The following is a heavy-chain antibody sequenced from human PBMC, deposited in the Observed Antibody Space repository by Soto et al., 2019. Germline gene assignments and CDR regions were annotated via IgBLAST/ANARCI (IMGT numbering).Heavy chain of an antibody. CDR3: AALLLWFGELSEYFDY. Sequence: GGSLRLSCAASGFTFSSYAMSWVRQAPGKGLEWVANIRQDGSETYYVDSVKGRFTISRDNAKNTLYLQMNSLRAEDTAVFYCAALLLWFGELSEYFDYWGQGTLVTVSS. D-gene: IGHD3-10*01. J-gene: IGHJ4*02. V-gene: IGHV3-7*01. CDR1: GFTFSSYA. CDR2: IRQDGSET.